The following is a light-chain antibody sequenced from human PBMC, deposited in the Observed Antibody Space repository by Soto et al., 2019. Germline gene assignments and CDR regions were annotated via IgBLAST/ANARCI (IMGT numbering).Light chain of an antibody. Sequence: QSALTQPASVSGSPGQSITISCTGTSSDVGAYNYVSWYQHHPGKAPKLIIYEVVNRPSGISNRFSGSKSGNTASLAISGLQAEDEADYYCSSYTDSNPVVFGGGTKLTVL. CDR1: SSDVGAYNY. CDR3: SSYTDSNPVV. V-gene: IGLV2-14*01. J-gene: IGLJ2*01. CDR2: EVV.